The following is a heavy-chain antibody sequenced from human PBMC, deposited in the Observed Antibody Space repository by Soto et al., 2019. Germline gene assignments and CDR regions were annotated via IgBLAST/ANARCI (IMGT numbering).Heavy chain of an antibody. Sequence: PSETLSLTCTVSGDSLSAFYWTWVRLSPEKGLEWIGYVSNAASTHYNPSLNNRVTISVDTSGRHFSLELISVTAADTAVYYCATSPYSSTFYLQYWGQGSLVTSPQ. V-gene: IGHV4-4*08. J-gene: IGHJ4*01. CDR2: VSNAAST. CDR3: ATSPYSSTFYLQY. D-gene: IGHD6-13*01. CDR1: GDSLSAFY.